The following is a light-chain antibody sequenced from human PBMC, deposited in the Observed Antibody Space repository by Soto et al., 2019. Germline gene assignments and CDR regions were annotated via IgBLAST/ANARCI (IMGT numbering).Light chain of an antibody. Sequence: IVLTQSPGTLSLSPGDRATLSCGARQSVAGNYLAWYQQKPGQAPRLLIYGATTRASGIPDRFSGSGSGTDFTLTISRLEPEDCAVYYCQQYSTSFTFGPGTTVDI. V-gene: IGKV3-20*01. CDR3: QQYSTSFT. CDR2: GAT. CDR1: QSVAGNY. J-gene: IGKJ3*01.